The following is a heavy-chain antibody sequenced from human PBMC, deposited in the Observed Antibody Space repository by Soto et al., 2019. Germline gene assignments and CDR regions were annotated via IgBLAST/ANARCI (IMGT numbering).Heavy chain of an antibody. J-gene: IGHJ6*02. CDR3: AKDGFAFSYDYGLEV. V-gene: IGHV3-9*01. D-gene: IGHD3-10*01. Sequence: EEQLVESGGTLVQPGRSLRLSCAASGFTFDDYAMHWVRQAPGKGLEWVSGINWNSGNIGYADCVKGRFTISRDNAKNSLYLQMDSLRGEDTALYYCAKDGFAFSYDYGLEVWGQGTSVTVSS. CDR2: INWNSGNI. CDR1: GFTFDDYA.